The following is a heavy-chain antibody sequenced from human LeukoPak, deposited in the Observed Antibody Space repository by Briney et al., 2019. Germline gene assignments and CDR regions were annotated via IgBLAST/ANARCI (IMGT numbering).Heavy chain of an antibody. Sequence: SETLSLTYSVSGGSINSGGYSWSWIRQPPGKGLEWIGDIYRSGSTFYNLSLQRRLTISLDRSKNELSLTLTSVTAADTAVYYCARERGRAYYFDYWGRGILVIVSS. CDR1: GGSINSGGYS. J-gene: IGHJ4*02. D-gene: IGHD3-10*01. V-gene: IGHV4-30-2*01. CDR3: ARERGRAYYFDY. CDR2: IYRSGST.